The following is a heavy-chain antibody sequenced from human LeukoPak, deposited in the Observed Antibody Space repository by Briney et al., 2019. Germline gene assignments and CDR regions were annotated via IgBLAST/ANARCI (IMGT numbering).Heavy chain of an antibody. CDR2: IIPIFGTA. V-gene: IGHV1-69*05. CDR1: GGTFSSYA. CDR3: ALNPDSSGYWWFDP. D-gene: IGHD3-22*01. Sequence: SVKVSCKASGGTFSSYAISWVRQAPGQGLEWMGGIIPIFGTANYAQKFQGRVTITRNTSISTAYMELSSLRSEDTAVYYCALNPDSSGYWWFDPWGQGTLVTVSS. J-gene: IGHJ5*02.